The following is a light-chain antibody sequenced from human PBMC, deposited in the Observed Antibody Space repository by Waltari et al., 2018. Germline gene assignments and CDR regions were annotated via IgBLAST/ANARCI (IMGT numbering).Light chain of an antibody. Sequence: QSVLTQAPSVSAAPGQTVTISCPGTTPNIGTNYVSWYQQLPGAAPKIVIYEDNRRPSGIPDRFSGSKSGASATLGITGLQTGDEADYYCGSWDSSLGIGVLGGGTRLTVL. V-gene: IGLV1-51*01. CDR3: GSWDSSLGIGV. CDR2: EDN. CDR1: TPNIGTNY. J-gene: IGLJ3*02.